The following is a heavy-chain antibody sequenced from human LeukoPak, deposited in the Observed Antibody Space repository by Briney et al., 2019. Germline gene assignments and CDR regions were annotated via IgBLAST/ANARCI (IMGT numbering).Heavy chain of an antibody. CDR1: GFTFGSYAM. J-gene: IGHJ4*02. CDR3: SRESGAFCPFGY. CDR2: TSLAGQT. D-gene: IGHD1-26*01. Sequence: MTGGSLRLSCAASGFTFGSYAMNWVRQPPGQGLEWIGETSLAGQTNYNPSLNGRVTMSLDKSGNQLSLNLTSVTAADTATYYCSRESGAFCPFGYWGQGTLVIVSS. V-gene: IGHV4-4*02.